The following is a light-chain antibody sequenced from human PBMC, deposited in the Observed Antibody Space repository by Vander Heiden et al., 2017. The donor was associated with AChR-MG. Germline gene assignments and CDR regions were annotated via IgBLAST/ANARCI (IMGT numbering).Light chain of an antibody. J-gene: IGKJ2*01. CDR3: QQYGSSPPYT. CDR1: QSVSSSY. CDR2: GAS. Sequence: ILLTQSPGTLSLSPGERATLSCRASQSVSSSYLAWYQQKPGQAPRLLIYGASSRATGIPDRFSGSGSGTDFTLTISRLEPEDFAVYYCQQYGSSPPYTFGQGTKLEIK. V-gene: IGKV3-20*01.